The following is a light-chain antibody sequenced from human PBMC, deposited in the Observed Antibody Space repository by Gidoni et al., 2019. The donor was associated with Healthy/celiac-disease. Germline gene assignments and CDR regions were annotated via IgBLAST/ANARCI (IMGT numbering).Light chain of an antibody. J-gene: IGKJ2*01. CDR2: AAS. CDR3: QQSYSTPPYT. Sequence: DIQMPQSPSSLSASVGDRVTITCRASQSISSYLNWYQQKPGKAPKLLIYAASSLQSGVPSRFSVSGSGTDFTLTISSLQPEDFATYYCQQSYSTPPYTFGQGTKLEIK. V-gene: IGKV1-39*01. CDR1: QSISSY.